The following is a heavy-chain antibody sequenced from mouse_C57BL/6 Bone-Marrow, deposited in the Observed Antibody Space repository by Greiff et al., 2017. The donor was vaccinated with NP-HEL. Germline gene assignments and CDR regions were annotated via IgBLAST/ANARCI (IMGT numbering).Heavy chain of an antibody. D-gene: IGHD2-2*01. CDR1: GYTFTSYW. Sequence: VQLQQPGAELVKPGASVKMSCKASGYTFTSYWITWVKPRPGQGLEWIGDIYPGSGSTNYNEKFKSKATLTVDTSSSTAYMQLSRLTSEDSAVYYCASRGLYYGYDGWFAYWGQGTLVTVSA. V-gene: IGHV1-55*01. CDR2: IYPGSGST. J-gene: IGHJ3*01. CDR3: ASRGLYYGYDGWFAY.